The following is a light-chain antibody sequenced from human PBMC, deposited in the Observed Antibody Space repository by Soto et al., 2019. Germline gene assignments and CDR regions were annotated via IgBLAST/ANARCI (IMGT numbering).Light chain of an antibody. Sequence: EIVLTQSPGTLSLSPGERAPLSCRASQSVSSSYLAWYQQKPGQAPRLLIYGASSSATGIPDRFSGSGSGTDFTLTISILEPEDFAVYYCQQYGSSPRTFVQGTKVEIK. CDR2: GAS. V-gene: IGKV3-20*01. CDR3: QQYGSSPRT. CDR1: QSVSSSY. J-gene: IGKJ1*01.